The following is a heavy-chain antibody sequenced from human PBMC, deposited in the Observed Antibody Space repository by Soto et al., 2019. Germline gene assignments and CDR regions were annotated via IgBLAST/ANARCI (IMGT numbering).Heavy chain of an antibody. V-gene: IGHV1-2*04. J-gene: IGHJ6*03. CDR2: INPNSGGT. D-gene: IGHD4-17*01. CDR1: GYTFTGYY. Sequence: ASVKVSCKASGYTFTGYYMHWVRRAPGQGLEWMGWINPNSGGTNYAQKFQGWVTMTRDTSISTAYMELSRLRSDDTAVYYCARGTTTVTTNYYMDVWGKGTTVTVSS. CDR3: ARGTTTVTTNYYMDV.